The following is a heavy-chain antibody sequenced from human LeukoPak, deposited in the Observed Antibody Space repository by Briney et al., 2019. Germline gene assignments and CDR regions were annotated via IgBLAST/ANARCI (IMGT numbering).Heavy chain of an antibody. CDR1: GFTFSSYW. J-gene: IGHJ4*02. CDR3: ARDKVVGATHFDY. V-gene: IGHV3-7*01. CDR2: IKQDGGEI. Sequence: GGSLRLSCAASGFTFSSYWMSWVRQAPGKGLEWVANIKQDGGEIYYVDSVKGRFTISRDNAKNSLSLQMNSLRAEDTAVYYCARDKVVGATHFDYWGQGTLATVSS. D-gene: IGHD1-26*01.